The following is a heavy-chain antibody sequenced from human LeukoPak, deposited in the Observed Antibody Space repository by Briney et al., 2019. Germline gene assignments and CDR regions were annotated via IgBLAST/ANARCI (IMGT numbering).Heavy chain of an antibody. CDR3: ARTRYYDYVWGSYRPSMNDAFDI. J-gene: IGHJ3*02. Sequence: SETLSLTCAVYGGSFSGYYWSWIRQPPGKGLEWIGEINHSGSTNYSPSLKSRVTISVDTSKNQFSLKLSSVTAADTAVYYCARTRYYDYVWGSYRPSMNDAFDIWGQGTMVTVSS. V-gene: IGHV4-34*01. D-gene: IGHD3-16*02. CDR1: GGSFSGYY. CDR2: INHSGST.